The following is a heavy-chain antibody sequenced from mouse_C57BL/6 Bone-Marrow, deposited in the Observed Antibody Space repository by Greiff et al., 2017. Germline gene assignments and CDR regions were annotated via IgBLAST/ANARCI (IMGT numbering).Heavy chain of an antibody. J-gene: IGHJ2*01. CDR1: GYTFTSYW. CDR2: IYPGSGST. V-gene: IGHV1-55*01. Sequence: QVQLQQPGAELVKPGASVKMSCKASGYTFTSYWITWVKQRPGQGLEWIGDIYPGSGSTNSNEKFKSKATLTVDTSSSTAYMQRRSLTSVDSAVYYCARTVYYGRGDYWGQGTTLTVSS. CDR3: ARTVYYGRGDY. D-gene: IGHD1-1*01.